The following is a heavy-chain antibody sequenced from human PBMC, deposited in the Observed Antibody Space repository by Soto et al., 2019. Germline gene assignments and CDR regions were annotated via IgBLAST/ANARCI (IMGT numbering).Heavy chain of an antibody. J-gene: IGHJ4*02. Sequence: QVQLQQWGAGLLKPSETLSLTCAVYGGSFSGYYWTWIRQPPGTGLEWIGEINHSGSTNYNPSLKSRVTISVDPSKSQFSLKLTSVTAADTAVYYCARDKITGLFDYWGQGTLVTV. D-gene: IGHD2-8*02. CDR2: INHSGST. CDR3: ARDKITGLFDY. V-gene: IGHV4-34*01. CDR1: GGSFSGYY.